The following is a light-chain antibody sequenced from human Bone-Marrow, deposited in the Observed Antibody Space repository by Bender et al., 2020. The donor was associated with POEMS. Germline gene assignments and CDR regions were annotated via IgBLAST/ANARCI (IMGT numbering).Light chain of an antibody. V-gene: IGLV2-11*01. CDR2: DVS. CDR1: SGDVGSYHY. J-gene: IGLJ3*02. CDR3: QSYDSSLSGGV. Sequence: QSALTQPRSVSGSPGQSVTISCTGTSGDVGSYHYVSWYQQHPGKAPNLIISDVSERPSGVPDRFSGSKSGNTASLTISGLQADDEADYYCQSYDSSLSGGVFGGGTKLTVL.